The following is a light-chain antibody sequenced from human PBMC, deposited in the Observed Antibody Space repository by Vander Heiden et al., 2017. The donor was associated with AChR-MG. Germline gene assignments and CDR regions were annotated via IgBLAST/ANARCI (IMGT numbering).Light chain of an antibody. CDR2: LGS. Sequence: DIVMTQSPLSLPVTPGEPASISCRSSQSLLHSNGYNYLDWYLQKPWQSPQLLIYLGSNRASGVPDRFSGSGSGTDFTLKISSVEAEDVGVYYCRQALQTPYTFGQGTKLEIK. V-gene: IGKV2-28*01. CDR1: QSLLHSNGYNY. CDR3: RQALQTPYT. J-gene: IGKJ2*01.